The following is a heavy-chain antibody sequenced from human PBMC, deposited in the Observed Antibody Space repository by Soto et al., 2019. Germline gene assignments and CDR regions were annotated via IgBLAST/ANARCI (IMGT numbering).Heavy chain of an antibody. CDR2: IKQDGSEK. CDR3: ARDSSKGVWYFDL. Sequence: GGSLRLSCAASGFTFSSYWMSWVRQAPGKGLEWVANIKQDGSEKYYVDSVKGRFTISRDNAKNSLYLQTNSLRAEDTAVYYCARDSSKGVWYFDLWGRGTLVTVSS. V-gene: IGHV3-7*01. CDR1: GFTFSSYW. J-gene: IGHJ2*01. D-gene: IGHD6-13*01.